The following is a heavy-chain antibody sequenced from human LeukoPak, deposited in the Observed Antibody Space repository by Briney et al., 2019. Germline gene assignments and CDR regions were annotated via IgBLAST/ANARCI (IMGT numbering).Heavy chain of an antibody. J-gene: IGHJ4*02. CDR2: IYTSGST. CDR1: GGSISGYY. CDR3: ARSHPYGSGTPWPFDY. D-gene: IGHD3-10*01. Sequence: SETLSLTCTVSGGSISGYYWSWIRQPAGKGLEWIGRIYTSGSTNYNPPLKSRITMSVDTSRNQFSLNLSSVTAADTAVYYCARSHPYGSGTPWPFDYWGQGTLVTVSS. V-gene: IGHV4-4*07.